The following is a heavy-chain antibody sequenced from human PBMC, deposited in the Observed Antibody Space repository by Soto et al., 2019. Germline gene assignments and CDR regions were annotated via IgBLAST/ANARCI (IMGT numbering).Heavy chain of an antibody. CDR2: LNGAGGST. CDR3: AAPRDEYGSGISWFTYGMDV. V-gene: IGHV3-23*01. D-gene: IGHD3-10*01. Sequence: GSLRLSCLASGFTFSDYATTWVRHVPGRGLEWVSSLNGAGGSTYYADSVRGRFTISRDNSQNTLFLQMNRLTVDDTAIYYCAAPRDEYGSGISWFTYGMDVWGQGTTVTVSS. J-gene: IGHJ6*02. CDR1: GFTFSDYA.